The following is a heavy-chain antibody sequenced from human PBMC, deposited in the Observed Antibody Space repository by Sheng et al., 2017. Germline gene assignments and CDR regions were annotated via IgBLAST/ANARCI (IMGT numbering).Heavy chain of an antibody. V-gene: IGHV1-69*18. D-gene: IGHD2-21*02. CDR2: IIPVFRTP. Sequence: EQLVQSGAEVKKPGSSVKVSCKASGGTLNNYAISWVRQAPGQGLEWMGRIIPVFRTPNYAQKFQDRVTITADVSTSTVYMELTSLRSEDTAMYYCARFRGKCGGDCYPTDVWGRRDRLSPSP. CDR1: GGTLNNYA. J-gene: IGHJ6*02. CDR3: ARFRGKCGGDCYPTDV.